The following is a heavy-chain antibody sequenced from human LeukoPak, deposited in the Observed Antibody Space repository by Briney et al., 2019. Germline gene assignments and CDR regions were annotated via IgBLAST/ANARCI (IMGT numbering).Heavy chain of an antibody. D-gene: IGHD6-13*01. CDR3: AKTFSSWYNGMDV. CDR1: GYTFTSYG. J-gene: IGHJ6*02. Sequence: GASVTVSCKASGYTFTSYGISWVRQAPGQGLEWMGWISAYNGNTNYAQKLQGRVTMTTDTSTSTAYMELRSLRSDDTAVYYCAKTFSSWYNGMDVWGQGTTVTVSS. CDR2: ISAYNGNT. V-gene: IGHV1-18*01.